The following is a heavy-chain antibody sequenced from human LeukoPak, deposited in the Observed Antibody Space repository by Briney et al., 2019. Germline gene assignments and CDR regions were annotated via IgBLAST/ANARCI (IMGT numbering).Heavy chain of an antibody. CDR3: ARDSHYDRSGHGYYFDF. Sequence: GGSLRLSCAASGFTFSSHWMSWVHPVPGKGLEWVANIKEDGTEKYYVDSVKGRFTISRDNAKNSLYLQMNSLRAEDTAVYYCARDSHYDRSGHGYYFDFWGQGTLVTVSS. CDR2: IKEDGTEK. CDR1: GFTFSSHW. J-gene: IGHJ4*02. V-gene: IGHV3-7*01. D-gene: IGHD3-22*01.